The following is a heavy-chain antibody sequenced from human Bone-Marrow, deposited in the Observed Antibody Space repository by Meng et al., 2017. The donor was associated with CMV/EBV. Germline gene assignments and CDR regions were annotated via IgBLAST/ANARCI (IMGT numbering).Heavy chain of an antibody. Sequence: SGYSFTGSYIHWVRQAPGQGLEWMGRINPDSGGTSYAQKVQGRVTMTRDTSISTAYMELSSLRSDDAAVYYCARVKIRGIINWLDPWGQGTLVTVSS. CDR2: INPDSGGT. CDR3: ARVKIRGIINWLDP. D-gene: IGHD3-10*01. V-gene: IGHV1-2*02. J-gene: IGHJ5*02. CDR1: GYSFTGSY.